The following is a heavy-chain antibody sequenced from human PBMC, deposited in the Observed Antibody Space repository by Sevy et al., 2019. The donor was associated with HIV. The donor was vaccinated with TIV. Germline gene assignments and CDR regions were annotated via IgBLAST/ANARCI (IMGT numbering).Heavy chain of an antibody. CDR3: AKDGGVNWDQYYFDS. CDR2: ISGTGAST. CDR1: GFRFSSYG. D-gene: IGHD2-8*02. V-gene: IGHV3-23*01. J-gene: IGHJ4*02. Sequence: GGSLRLSCSASGFRFSSYGMTWVRQAPGKGLEWVSSISGTGASTDYADSVKGRFTISRDNSRNTLFLQMNTLRAEDTAVYDCAKDGGVNWDQYYFDSWGQGTLVTVSS.